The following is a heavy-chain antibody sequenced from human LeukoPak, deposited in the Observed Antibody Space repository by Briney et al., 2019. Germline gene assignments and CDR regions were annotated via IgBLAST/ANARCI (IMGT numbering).Heavy chain of an antibody. D-gene: IGHD3-10*01. CDR3: ASSVLSFGDY. CDR2: IKQDGSEK. J-gene: IGHJ4*02. CDR1: EFTFSNYW. V-gene: IGHV3-7*03. Sequence: GGSLRLSCAASEFTFSNYWMSWVRQAPGKGLEWVANIKQDGSEKYYVDSVKGRFTISRDNAKNSLYLQMNSLRAEDTAVYYCASSVLSFGDYWGQGILVTVSS.